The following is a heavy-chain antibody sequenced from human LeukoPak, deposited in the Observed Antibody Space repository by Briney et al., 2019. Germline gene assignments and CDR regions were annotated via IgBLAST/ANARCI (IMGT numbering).Heavy chain of an antibody. Sequence: ASAKVSCKASRGTFSSYAISWVRQAPGQGLEWMGGIIPIFGTANYAQKFQGRVTITADESTSTAYMELSSLRSEDTGVYYCARLSRAFWSPSDWFDPWGQGTLVTVSS. CDR1: RGTFSSYA. V-gene: IGHV1-69*13. D-gene: IGHD3-3*01. CDR3: ARLSRAFWSPSDWFDP. J-gene: IGHJ5*02. CDR2: IIPIFGTA.